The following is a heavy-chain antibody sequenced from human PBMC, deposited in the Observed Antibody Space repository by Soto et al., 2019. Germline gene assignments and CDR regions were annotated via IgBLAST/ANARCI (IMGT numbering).Heavy chain of an antibody. Sequence: PXGTLSLTCTVSGSSINSSGYYWGWIRQPPGKGLEWIGSMFYGVSTYCNPSLKSRVTVSVDTSKNQFSLNLRSVTAADTAVYYCARLPSRHLVDYWGQGTLVTVSS. CDR2: MFYGVST. V-gene: IGHV4-39*01. J-gene: IGHJ4*02. D-gene: IGHD3-3*02. CDR1: GSSINSSGYY. CDR3: ARLPSRHLVDY.